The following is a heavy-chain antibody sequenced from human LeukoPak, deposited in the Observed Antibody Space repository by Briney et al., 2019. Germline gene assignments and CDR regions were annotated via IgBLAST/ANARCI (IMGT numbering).Heavy chain of an antibody. V-gene: IGHV3-7*05. CDR2: INQDGSEK. Sequence: GGSLRLSCAASGFTFSNYWMSWVRQAPGKGLEWVANINQDGSEKYYVDSVKGRFTISRDNAKNSLYLQMSSLRAEDTAVYYCARDPAPRGGSCHDYWGQGTLVTVSS. J-gene: IGHJ4*02. D-gene: IGHD2-15*01. CDR1: GFTFSNYW. CDR3: ARDPAPRGGSCHDY.